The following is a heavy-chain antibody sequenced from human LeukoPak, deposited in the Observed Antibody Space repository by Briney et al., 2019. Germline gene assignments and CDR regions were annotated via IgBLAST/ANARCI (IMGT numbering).Heavy chain of an antibody. Sequence: SETLSLTCAVYGGSFSGYYWSWIRQPPGKGLEWIGEINHSGSTNYNPSLKSRVTISVDTSKNQFSLKLSSVTAADTAVYYCARRPVGVYGMDVWGQGTTVTVSS. J-gene: IGHJ6*02. CDR2: INHSGST. CDR3: ARRPVGVYGMDV. V-gene: IGHV4-34*01. D-gene: IGHD2-15*01. CDR1: GGSFSGYY.